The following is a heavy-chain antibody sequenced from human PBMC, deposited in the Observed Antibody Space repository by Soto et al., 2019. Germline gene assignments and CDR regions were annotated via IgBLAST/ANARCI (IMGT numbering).Heavy chain of an antibody. CDR3: VRPLPSGRNYGMDV. CDR2: IVVGSGNT. D-gene: IGHD3-10*01. Sequence: GASVKVSCKASGFTFSNSAVQWVRQARGQRLEWLGWIVVGSGNTNYAQKFQDRVTISRDMSTSTAYNDLGSLRAEDTAVYYCVRPLPSGRNYGMDVWGQGTTVTVSS. J-gene: IGHJ6*02. CDR1: GFTFSNSA. V-gene: IGHV1-58*01.